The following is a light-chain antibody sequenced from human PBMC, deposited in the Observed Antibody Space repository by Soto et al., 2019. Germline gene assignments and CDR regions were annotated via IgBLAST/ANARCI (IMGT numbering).Light chain of an antibody. CDR2: EVT. V-gene: IGLV2-14*01. CDR1: STDIGDYKF. J-gene: IGLJ2*01. CDR3: SSYTSANSLI. Sequence: QSALTQPASVSGSLGQSITISCTGGSTDIGDYKFVPWYRQRPGKAPQLVIYEVTNRPSEISSRFTGSKSGSTASLTISGLQPADEADYYCSSYTSANSLIFGGGTKLTVL.